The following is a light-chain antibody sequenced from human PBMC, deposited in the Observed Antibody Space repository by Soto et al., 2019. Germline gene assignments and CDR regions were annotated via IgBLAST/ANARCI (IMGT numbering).Light chain of an antibody. Sequence: EIVMTQSPATLSVSPGERATLSCRASQSVSSNLAWYQQKPGQAPRLLIYGASTRGTGIPARFSGSGSGTEFTLTISRLQSEDFAVYYCQQYNNWPYTFGQGTKREIK. CDR2: GAS. CDR3: QQYNNWPYT. CDR1: QSVSSN. J-gene: IGKJ2*01. V-gene: IGKV3-15*01.